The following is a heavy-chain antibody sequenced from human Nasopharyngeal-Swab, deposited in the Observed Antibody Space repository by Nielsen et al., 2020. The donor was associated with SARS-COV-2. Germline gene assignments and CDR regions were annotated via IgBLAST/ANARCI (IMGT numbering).Heavy chain of an antibody. V-gene: IGHV4-59*12. Sequence: SETLSLTCTVSGGSISNYYWSWIRQPPGKGLEWIGYIYYSGSTNYNPSLKSRVTISVDTSKNQFSLKLSSVTAADTAVYYCARDPRMVQGVILYNWFDPWGQGTLVTVSS. CDR3: ARDPRMVQGVILYNWFDP. CDR1: GGSISNYY. J-gene: IGHJ5*02. CDR2: IYYSGST. D-gene: IGHD3-10*01.